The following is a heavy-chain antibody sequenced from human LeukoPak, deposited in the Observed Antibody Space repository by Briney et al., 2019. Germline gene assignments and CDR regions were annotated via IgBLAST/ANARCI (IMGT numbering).Heavy chain of an antibody. D-gene: IGHD2-8*01. CDR1: GFTFSNYW. CDR3: ARSQSGVFDV. J-gene: IGHJ3*01. Sequence: GGSLRLSRVASGFTFSNYWMQWVRQVPGKGLVWVSRLNGDGTNIIYADSVKGRFTISRDNAENTLYLQMNSLRAEDTALYYCARSQSGVFDVWGQGTMVTVSS. CDR2: LNGDGTNI. V-gene: IGHV3-74*01.